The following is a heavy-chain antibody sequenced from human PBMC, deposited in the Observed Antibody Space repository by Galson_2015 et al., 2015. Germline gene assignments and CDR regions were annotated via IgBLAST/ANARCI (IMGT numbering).Heavy chain of an antibody. V-gene: IGHV3-23*01. J-gene: IGHJ4*02. CDR3: AKSYSNSWHYFDY. Sequence: SLRLSCAASGFTFSSYAMRWVRQAPGKGLEWVSAISVSDGSTYYADSVKGRFTISRDKSKNTLYLQMSSLRAEDTAVYYCAKSYSNSWHYFDYWGQGTLVTVSS. CDR2: ISVSDGST. D-gene: IGHD6-13*01. CDR1: GFTFSSYA.